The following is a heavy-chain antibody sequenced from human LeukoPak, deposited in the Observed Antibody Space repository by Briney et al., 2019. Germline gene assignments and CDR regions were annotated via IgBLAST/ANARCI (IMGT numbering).Heavy chain of an antibody. CDR3: ARHVTHYYYDSSGPIDYYFDY. J-gene: IGHJ4*02. Sequence: GESLEISCKGSGYSFTSYWIGWVRPLPGKGLEWMGIIYPGDSDTRYSPSFQGQVTISADKSISTAYLQWSSLKASDTAMYYCARHVTHYYYDSSGPIDYYFDYWGQGTLVTVSS. CDR1: GYSFTSYW. CDR2: IYPGDSDT. V-gene: IGHV5-51*01. D-gene: IGHD3-22*01.